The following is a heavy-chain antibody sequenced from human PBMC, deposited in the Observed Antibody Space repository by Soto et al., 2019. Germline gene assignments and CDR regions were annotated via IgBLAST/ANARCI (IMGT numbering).Heavy chain of an antibody. CDR1: GGSISSYY. D-gene: IGHD3-10*01. V-gene: IGHV4-59*08. CDR3: ARRRSSGEPYYFDY. CDR2: MYYYGST. J-gene: IGHJ4*02. Sequence: QVQLQESGPGLVQPSETLSLTCTVSGGSISSYYWSWIRQPPGKGLEWIGYMYYYGSTNYNPSLKSRVTRSVDTSNNQSSLKLSSVTAADTAVYYCARRRSSGEPYYFDYWGQGTPVTVSS.